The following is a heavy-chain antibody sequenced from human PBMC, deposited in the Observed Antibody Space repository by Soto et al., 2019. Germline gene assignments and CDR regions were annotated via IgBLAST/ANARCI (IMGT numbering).Heavy chain of an antibody. Sequence: QVQLVESGGGVVQPGRSLRLSCAASGFTFSSYAMHWVRQAPGKGLEWVAVISYDGSNKYYADSVKARFTISRDNSKNTLYLQMNSLRSEDTVVYYCARGGLRFLEGLAYGMDVWGQGTTVTVSS. V-gene: IGHV3-30-3*01. CDR3: ARGGLRFLEGLAYGMDV. D-gene: IGHD3-3*01. CDR2: ISYDGSNK. CDR1: GFTFSSYA. J-gene: IGHJ6*02.